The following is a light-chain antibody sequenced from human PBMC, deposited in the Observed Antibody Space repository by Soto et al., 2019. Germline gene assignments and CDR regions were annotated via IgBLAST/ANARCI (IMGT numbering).Light chain of an antibody. CDR3: WSYAGRNTYV. CDR1: SSNVGGYNY. V-gene: IGLV2-8*01. J-gene: IGLJ1*01. Sequence: QSALTQPPSASGSPGQSVSISCTGSSSNVGGYNYVSWYQQHPGKAPRLIIYEVDKRPSGVPDRFSGSKAGSTASLTVSGLQADDEADYYCWSYAGRNTYVFGPGTNVTVL. CDR2: EVD.